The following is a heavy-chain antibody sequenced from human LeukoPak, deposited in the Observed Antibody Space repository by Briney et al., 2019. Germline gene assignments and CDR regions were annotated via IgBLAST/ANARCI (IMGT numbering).Heavy chain of an antibody. CDR2: T. Sequence: TYYADSVKGRFTISRDNSKNTLYLQMNSLRAEDTAVYYCAKDRLGYYDFWSGSSYMDVWGKGTTVTVSS. V-gene: IGHV3-23*01. D-gene: IGHD3-3*01. J-gene: IGHJ6*03. CDR3: AKDRLGYYDFWSGSSYMDV.